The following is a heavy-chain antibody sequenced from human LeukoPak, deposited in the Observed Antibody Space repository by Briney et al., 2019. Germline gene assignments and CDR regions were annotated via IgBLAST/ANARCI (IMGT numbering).Heavy chain of an antibody. CDR3: ARAWVIVVVPAAKHFNWFDP. CDR2: IKQDGSEK. CDR1: GFTFSSHW. Sequence: PGGSLRLSCAASGFTFSSHWMSWARQAPGKGLEWVANIKQDGSEKYYVDSVKGRFTISRDNAKNSLYLQMNSLRAEDTAVYYCARAWVIVVVPAAKHFNWFDPWGQGTLVTVSS. D-gene: IGHD2-2*01. J-gene: IGHJ5*02. V-gene: IGHV3-7*01.